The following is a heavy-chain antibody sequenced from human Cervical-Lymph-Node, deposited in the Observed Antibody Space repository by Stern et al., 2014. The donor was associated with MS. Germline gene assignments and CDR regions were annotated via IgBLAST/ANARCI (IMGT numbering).Heavy chain of an antibody. CDR2: ISYDGDNK. J-gene: IGHJ4*02. V-gene: IGHV3-30-3*01. CDR1: GFTFSTYA. Sequence: VQLVESGGGVVQPGGSLRLSWAASGFTFSTYAMHWVRQTPGKGLQWLAVISYDGDNKYYADSLRGRFTISRDNSKNTLYLQMTGLMIEDTSLYYCAREGKMATTDYWGQGTLVSVSS. D-gene: IGHD5-24*01. CDR3: AREGKMATTDY.